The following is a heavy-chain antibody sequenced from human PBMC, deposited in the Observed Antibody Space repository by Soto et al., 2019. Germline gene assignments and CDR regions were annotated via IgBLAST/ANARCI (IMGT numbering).Heavy chain of an antibody. CDR1: GYTFTGYY. CDR3: ARGVDQWWFGELSYQTDDAFDI. Sequence: ASVKVSCKASGYTFTGYYMHWVRQAPGQGLEWMGWINPNSGGTNYAQKFRGRVTMTRDTSISTAYMELSRLRSDDTAVYYCARGVDQWWFGELSYQTDDAFDIWGQGTMVTVSS. J-gene: IGHJ3*02. V-gene: IGHV1-2*02. CDR2: INPNSGGT. D-gene: IGHD3-10*01.